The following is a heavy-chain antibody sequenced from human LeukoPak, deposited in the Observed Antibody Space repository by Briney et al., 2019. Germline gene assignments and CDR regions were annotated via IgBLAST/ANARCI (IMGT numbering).Heavy chain of an antibody. Sequence: ASVKVSCKASGGTFSSYAISWVRQAPGQGLEWMGGIIPIFGTANYAQKFQGRVTITADESTSTAYMELSSLGSEDTAVYYCAREATYASYNWFDPWGQGTLVTVSS. CDR3: AREATYASYNWFDP. CDR1: GGTFSSYA. V-gene: IGHV1-69*13. CDR2: IIPIFGTA. D-gene: IGHD2-8*01. J-gene: IGHJ5*02.